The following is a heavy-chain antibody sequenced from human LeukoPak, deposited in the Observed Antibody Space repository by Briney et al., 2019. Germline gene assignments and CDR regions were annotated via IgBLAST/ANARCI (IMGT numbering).Heavy chain of an antibody. Sequence: PSQTLSLTCTVSGGSISSGGYYWSWIRQHPGKDLEWIGYIYYSGTTYYNPSLQSRVTMSVDTSKNQFSLKLSSVTAADTAVYYCARDSGYQLPGPYYYYMDVWGKGTTVTVSS. D-gene: IGHD2-2*01. CDR2: IYYSGTT. CDR1: GGSISSGGYY. V-gene: IGHV4-31*03. J-gene: IGHJ6*03. CDR3: ARDSGYQLPGPYYYYMDV.